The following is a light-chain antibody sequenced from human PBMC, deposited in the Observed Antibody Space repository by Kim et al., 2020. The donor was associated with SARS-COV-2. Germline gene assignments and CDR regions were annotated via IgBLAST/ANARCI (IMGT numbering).Light chain of an antibody. V-gene: IGKV4-1*01. CDR2: WAS. Sequence: DIVMTQSPDSLAVSLSERATINCKSSQSIFSNNKNYLGWYQQKPGQPPKLLVYWASTRESGVPDRFSGSGSGTDFTLTISSLQAEDVALYYCQHYYSTPITFGQGTRLEIK. CDR1: QSIFSNNKNY. J-gene: IGKJ5*01. CDR3: QHYYSTPIT.